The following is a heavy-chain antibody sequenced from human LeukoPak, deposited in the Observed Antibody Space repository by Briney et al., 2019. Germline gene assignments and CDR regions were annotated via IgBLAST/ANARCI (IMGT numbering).Heavy chain of an antibody. CDR3: ARVYRTVFDY. Sequence: SETLSLTCTVSGGSISSYYWSWIRQPPGKGLEWIGYIYYSGRTNYNPSLKSRVTISVDTSKNQFSLKLSSVTAADTAVYYGARVYRTVFDYWGQGTLVTVSS. J-gene: IGHJ4*02. CDR1: GGSISSYY. CDR2: IYYSGRT. D-gene: IGHD2/OR15-2a*01. V-gene: IGHV4-59*01.